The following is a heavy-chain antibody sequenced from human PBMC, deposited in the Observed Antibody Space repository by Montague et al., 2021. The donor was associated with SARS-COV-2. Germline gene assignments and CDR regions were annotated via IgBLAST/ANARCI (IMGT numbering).Heavy chain of an antibody. CDR2: TYYRSKWYN. CDR1: GDSVSSNLAT. D-gene: IGHD2-2*01. V-gene: IGHV6-1*01. CDR3: ARIPVGSKYYFDF. Sequence: CAISGDSVSSNLATWNWIRQSPSRGLEWLERTYYRSKWYNDYAESVKSRITIDPNTFKHQFSLHLNSVTPEDTAVYYCARIPVGSKYYFDFWGQGTLVTVSS. J-gene: IGHJ4*02.